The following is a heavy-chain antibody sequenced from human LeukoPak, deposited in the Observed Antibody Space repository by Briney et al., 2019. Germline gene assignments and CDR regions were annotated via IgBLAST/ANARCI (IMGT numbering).Heavy chain of an antibody. V-gene: IGHV3-30*02. J-gene: IGHJ4*02. D-gene: IGHD3-10*01. CDR1: GFPFSSYA. Sequence: GGSLRLSCAASGFPFSSYAMHWVRQAPGKGLEWVAFTRYDGANKYYADSVKGRFTISRDSSKNTLYLKMNSLRDEDTAVYYCARASGSYYTLLDYWGQGTLVTVSS. CDR2: TRYDGANK. CDR3: ARASGSYYTLLDY.